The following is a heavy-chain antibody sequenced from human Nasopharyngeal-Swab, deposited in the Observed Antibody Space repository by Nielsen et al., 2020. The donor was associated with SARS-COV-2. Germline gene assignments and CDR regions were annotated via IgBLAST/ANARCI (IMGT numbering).Heavy chain of an antibody. D-gene: IGHD2-21*01. CDR3: ARSNVLRLYCGGDCYNYYMDV. Sequence: ASVKVSCKASGYTFTSYGISWVRQAPGQGLEWMGWISAYNGNTNYAQKLQGRVTMTTDTSTSTAYMELSSLRSEDTAVYYCARSNVLRLYCGGDCYNYYMDVWGKGTTVTVSS. CDR1: GYTFTSYG. J-gene: IGHJ6*03. CDR2: ISAYNGNT. V-gene: IGHV1-18*01.